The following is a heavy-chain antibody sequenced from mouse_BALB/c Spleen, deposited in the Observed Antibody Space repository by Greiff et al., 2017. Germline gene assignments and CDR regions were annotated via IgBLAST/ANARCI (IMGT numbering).Heavy chain of an antibody. J-gene: IGHJ3*01. CDR2: IDPSDSET. D-gene: IGHD1-1*01. CDR3: ASGYRYGSSLAY. V-gene: IGHV1-69*02. Sequence: QVQLQQPGAELVKPGAPVKLSCKASGYTFTSYWMNWVKQRPGRGLEWIGRIDPSDSETHYNQKFKDKATLTVDKSSSTAYIQLSSLTSEDSAVYYCASGYRYGSSLAYWGQGTLVTVSA. CDR1: GYTFTSYW.